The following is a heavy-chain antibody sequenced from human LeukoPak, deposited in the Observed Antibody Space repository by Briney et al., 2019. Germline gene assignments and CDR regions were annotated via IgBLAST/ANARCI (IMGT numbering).Heavy chain of an antibody. Sequence: GGSLRLSCAASGFTFSNYNMNWVRQAPGKGLEWVSYISSSSSNIFYADSFKGRFTISRDNAQNSLYLQMNSLRVEDTAVYYCARDPPGAHFDYWGQGTLVTVSS. J-gene: IGHJ4*02. CDR1: GFTFSNYN. CDR2: ISSSSSNI. D-gene: IGHD7-27*01. V-gene: IGHV3-21*01. CDR3: ARDPPGAHFDY.